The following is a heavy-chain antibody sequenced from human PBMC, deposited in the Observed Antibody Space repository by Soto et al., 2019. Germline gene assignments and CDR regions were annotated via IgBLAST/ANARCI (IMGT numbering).Heavy chain of an antibody. J-gene: IGHJ6*02. CDR3: ARVAVLRFLEWLPALGYYYYYGMDV. CDR1: GYTFTSYD. V-gene: IGHV1-8*01. CDR2: MNPNSGNT. D-gene: IGHD3-3*01. Sequence: ASVKVSCKASGYTFTSYDINWVRQATGQGLEWMGWMNPNSGNTGYAQKFQGRVTMTRDTSISTAYMELSSLRSEDTAVYYCARVAVLRFLEWLPALGYYYYYGMDVWGQGTTVTVSS.